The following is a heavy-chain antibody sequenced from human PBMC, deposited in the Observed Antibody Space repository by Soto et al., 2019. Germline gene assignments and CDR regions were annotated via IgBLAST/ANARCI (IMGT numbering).Heavy chain of an antibody. Sequence: QVQLVQSGAEVKKPGASVKISCKASGYTFTSYYMHWVRQDPGQGLEWMGIINPSGGSTNYAQKLQGRVAMTRDTSTSTVYMELNSLRSEDTDVYYCARPPYPGCINAVCYPLDYWGQGTLVTVSS. J-gene: IGHJ4*02. CDR1: GYTFTSYY. D-gene: IGHD2-8*01. V-gene: IGHV1-46*01. CDR2: INPSGGST. CDR3: ARPPYPGCINAVCYPLDY.